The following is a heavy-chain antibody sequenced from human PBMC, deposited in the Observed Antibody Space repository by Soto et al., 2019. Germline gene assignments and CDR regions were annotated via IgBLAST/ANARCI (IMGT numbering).Heavy chain of an antibody. V-gene: IGHV4-30-4*01. J-gene: IGHJ5*02. D-gene: IGHD5-12*01. Sequence: SETLSLTCTVSGGSISSGDYYWSWIRQPPGKSLEWIGYIYYSGSTYYNPSLKSRVTISVDTSKNQFSLKLSSVTAADTAVYYCSIQGYSGISYENGWFDPWGQGTLVTVSS. CDR3: SIQGYSGISYENGWFDP. CDR1: GGSISSGDYY. CDR2: IYYSGST.